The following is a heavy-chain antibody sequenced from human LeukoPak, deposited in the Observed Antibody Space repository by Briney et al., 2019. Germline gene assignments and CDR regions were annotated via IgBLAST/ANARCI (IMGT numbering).Heavy chain of an antibody. J-gene: IGHJ4*02. CDR2: IYTSGST. CDR1: GGSISSYY. CDR3: ASFYGSGSYYLAKLERRYYFDY. V-gene: IGHV4-4*07. Sequence: SETLSLTCTVSGGSISSYYWSWIRQPAGKGLEWIGRIYTSGSTNYNPSLKSRVTISVDTSKNQFSLKLSSVTAADTAVYYCASFYGSGSYYLAKLERRYYFDYWGQGTLVTVSS. D-gene: IGHD3-10*01.